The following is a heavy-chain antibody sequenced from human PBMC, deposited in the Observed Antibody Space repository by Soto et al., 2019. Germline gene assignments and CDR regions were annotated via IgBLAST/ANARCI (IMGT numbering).Heavy chain of an antibody. CDR1: GVSISSSNW. Sequence: SETLSLTCVVSGVSISSSNWWTWVRQPPGKGLEWIGSIYYSGSTYYNPSLKSRVTISVDTSKNQFSLKLSSVTAADTAVYYCASTNDYGDYLTSEYFQHWGQGTLVTVSS. CDR2: IYYSGST. D-gene: IGHD4-17*01. V-gene: IGHV4-39*01. CDR3: ASTNDYGDYLTSEYFQH. J-gene: IGHJ1*01.